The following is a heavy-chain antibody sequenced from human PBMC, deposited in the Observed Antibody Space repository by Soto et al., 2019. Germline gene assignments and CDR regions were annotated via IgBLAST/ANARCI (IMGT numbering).Heavy chain of an antibody. J-gene: IGHJ4*02. CDR2: IYYSGST. CDR1: GGSISSGGYY. D-gene: IGHD2-15*01. V-gene: IGHV4-31*03. Sequence: QVQLQQSGPGLVKPSQTLSLTCTVSGGSISSGGYYWSWIRQHPGKGLEWIGYIYYSGSTYYNPSLKSRVTVSVDTSTNQFSLKLRSVTAADTAVYYCTGDVVAAKFGYWGQGTLVTVSS. CDR3: TGDVVAAKFGY.